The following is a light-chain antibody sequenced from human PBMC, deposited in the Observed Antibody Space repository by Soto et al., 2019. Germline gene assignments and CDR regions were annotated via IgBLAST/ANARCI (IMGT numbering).Light chain of an antibody. V-gene: IGLV6-57*04. CDR3: SSYTSSSTLVV. CDR1: SGSIASDY. J-gene: IGLJ2*01. Sequence: NFMLTQPHSVSESPGKTVTISCTRSSGSIASDYVQWYQQRPGSAPSTVIYKDDQRPSGVPDRFSGAIDSSSNSASLTISGLQTEDEADYYCSSYTSSSTLVVFGGGTKLTVL. CDR2: KDD.